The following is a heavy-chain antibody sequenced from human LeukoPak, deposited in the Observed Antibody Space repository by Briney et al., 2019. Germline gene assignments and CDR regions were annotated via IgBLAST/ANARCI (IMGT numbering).Heavy chain of an antibody. Sequence: QTGRSLRLSCAASGFTFGSYGMHWVRQAPGKGLEWVAVIWYDGSNKYYADSVKGRFTISRDNSKNTLYLQMNSLRAEDTAVYYCARNYYDSSGYQNYFDYWGQGTLVTVSS. V-gene: IGHV3-33*08. CDR2: IWYDGSNK. CDR3: ARNYYDSSGYQNYFDY. J-gene: IGHJ4*02. CDR1: GFTFGSYG. D-gene: IGHD3-22*01.